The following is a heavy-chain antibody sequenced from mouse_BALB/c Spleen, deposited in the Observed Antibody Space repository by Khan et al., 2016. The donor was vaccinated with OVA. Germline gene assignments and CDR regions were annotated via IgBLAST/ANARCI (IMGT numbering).Heavy chain of an antibody. CDR3: TRLAYYYKSGGFAY. D-gene: IGHD1-1*01. Sequence: EVQLQESGGDLVKPGGSLKLSCAASGFTFITYGMSWVRPTPDKRLEWFAALSSRGSYTYYPDCFKGRFIISRDNSKNTLFLQLSSLNSEDTAMYYCTRLAYYYKSGGFAYGGQGTMGTVSA. J-gene: IGHJ3*01. V-gene: IGHV5-6*01. CDR1: GFTFITYG. CDR2: LSSRGSYT.